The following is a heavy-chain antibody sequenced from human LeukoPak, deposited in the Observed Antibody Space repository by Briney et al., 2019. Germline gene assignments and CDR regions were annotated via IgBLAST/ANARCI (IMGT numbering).Heavy chain of an antibody. Sequence: GGSLRLSCAASGFTFSSYWMSWVRQAPGKGLEWVANIKQDGSEKYYVDSVKGRFTISRDNAKNSLYLQMNSLRADDTALYYCAKRLWESKGLDPFDIWGQGTMVTVSS. D-gene: IGHD5-18*01. CDR2: IKQDGSEK. CDR1: GFTFSSYW. J-gene: IGHJ3*02. CDR3: AKRLWESKGLDPFDI. V-gene: IGHV3-7*03.